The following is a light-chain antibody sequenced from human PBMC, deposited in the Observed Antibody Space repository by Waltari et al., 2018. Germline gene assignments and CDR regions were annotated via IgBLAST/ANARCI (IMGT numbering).Light chain of an antibody. CDR3: QQYYSTPRT. CDR2: WAS. Sequence: DIVMTQSPDSLAVSLGEGATINYKSSQSVLYSSNNKNYLAWYQQKPGQPPKLLIYWASTRESGVPDRFSGSGSGTDFTLTISSLQAEDVAVYYCQQYYSTPRTFGQGTKVEIK. V-gene: IGKV4-1*01. J-gene: IGKJ1*01. CDR1: QSVLYSSNNKNY.